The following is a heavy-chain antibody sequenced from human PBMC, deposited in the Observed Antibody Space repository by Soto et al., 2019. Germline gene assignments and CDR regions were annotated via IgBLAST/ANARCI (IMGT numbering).Heavy chain of an antibody. V-gene: IGHV3-72*01. J-gene: IGHJ5*02. CDR1: GFTFTDHH. D-gene: IGHD2-15*01. CDR2: SKNKANSYTT. Sequence: GSLRLSCVASGFTFTDHHMDWVRQAPGQGLEWVGRSKNKANSYTTEYAASVRGRFTISRDDSKNSLYLQMMSLTAEDTAIYYCVRGGGGGLFDPWGQGTMVTVSS. CDR3: VRGGGGGLFDP.